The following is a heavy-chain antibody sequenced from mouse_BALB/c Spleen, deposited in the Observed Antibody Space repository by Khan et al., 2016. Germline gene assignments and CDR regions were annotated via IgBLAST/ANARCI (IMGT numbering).Heavy chain of an antibody. CDR3: ARSNYAMDY. CDR2: INPSTGYT. CDR1: GYTFTSYW. J-gene: IGHJ4*01. Sequence: QVQLQQSGAELAKPGASVKMSCKASGYTFTSYWMHWVKQRPGQGLEWIGYINPSTGYTEYNQKFKDKATLTAEKSSSTAYMQLSSLTSEDSAVYYCARSNYAMDYWGQGTSVTVSS. V-gene: IGHV1-7*01.